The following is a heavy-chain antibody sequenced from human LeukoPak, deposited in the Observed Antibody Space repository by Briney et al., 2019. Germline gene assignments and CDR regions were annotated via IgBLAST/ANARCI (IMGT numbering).Heavy chain of an antibody. J-gene: IGHJ6*03. D-gene: IGHD3-10*01. Sequence: GGSLRLSCAASGFTFSSYAMHWVRQAPGKGLEWVAVISYDGSNKYYADSVKGRFTISRDNSKNTLYLQMNSLRAEDTAVYYCARDNYYGPDYYYYYMDVWGKGTTVTVSS. CDR1: GFTFSSYA. CDR2: ISYDGSNK. V-gene: IGHV3-30-3*01. CDR3: ARDNYYGPDYYYYYMDV.